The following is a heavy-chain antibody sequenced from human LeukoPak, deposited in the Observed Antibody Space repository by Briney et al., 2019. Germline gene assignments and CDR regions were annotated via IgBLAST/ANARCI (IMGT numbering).Heavy chain of an antibody. CDR3: AKGGYSYGYLFDC. J-gene: IGHJ4*02. V-gene: IGHV3-23*01. CDR2: ISGSGDST. D-gene: IGHD5-18*01. CDR1: GFIFSSYA. Sequence: GGPLRLSCAASGFIFSSYAMSWVRQAPGKGLEWVSAISGSGDSTYYADAVKGRFTISRDNSKNTLYLQMNSLRAEDTAVYYCAKGGYSYGYLFDCWGQGTLVTVSS.